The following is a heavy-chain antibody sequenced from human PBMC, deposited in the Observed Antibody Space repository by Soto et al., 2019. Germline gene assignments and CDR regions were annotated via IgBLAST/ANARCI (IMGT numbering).Heavy chain of an antibody. D-gene: IGHD2-8*01. Sequence: QVQLVQSGAEVKKPGASVKVSCKTSGYTFTRYGISWVRHAPGQGLEWMGWISAYNGNTNYAQKLQGRVTMTTDTSTSTAYMELRSLRSDDTAVHYCAIRTNRETDWEWGQGTLVTVSS. CDR2: ISAYNGNT. V-gene: IGHV1-18*01. CDR3: AIRTNRETDWE. J-gene: IGHJ4*02. CDR1: GYTFTRYG.